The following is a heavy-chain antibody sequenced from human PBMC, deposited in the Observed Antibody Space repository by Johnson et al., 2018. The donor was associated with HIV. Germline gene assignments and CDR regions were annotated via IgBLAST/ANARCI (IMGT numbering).Heavy chain of an antibody. CDR2: ISANGGST. D-gene: IGHD3-10*01. V-gene: IGHV3-64*01. J-gene: IGHJ3*02. CDR1: GFTFITYA. Sequence: VQLVESGGGLVQPGGSLRLSCAASGFTFITYAVHWVRQAPGKGLEYVSGISANGGSTYYANSVKGRFTTSRDNSKNTLYLQMGSLRAEDMAVYYCARDRGSGAFDIWGQGTMDTVSS. CDR3: ARDRGSGAFDI.